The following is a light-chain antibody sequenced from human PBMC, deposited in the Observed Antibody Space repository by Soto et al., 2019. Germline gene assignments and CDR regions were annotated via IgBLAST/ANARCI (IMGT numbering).Light chain of an antibody. Sequence: SVLTQPASVSGAPGQSITISCTGTDSDVGGFNYVSWYQQYPGKAPKLMIYDVSDRPSGVSNRFSGSKSGNTASLTISGLQAEDEADYYCGSYTAYTTYVFGTGTKVTVL. V-gene: IGLV2-14*03. CDR1: DSDVGGFNY. CDR3: GSYTAYTTYV. J-gene: IGLJ1*01. CDR2: DVS.